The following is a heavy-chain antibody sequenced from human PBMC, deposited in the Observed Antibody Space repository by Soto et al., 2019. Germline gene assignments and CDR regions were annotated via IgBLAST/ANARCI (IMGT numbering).Heavy chain of an antibody. V-gene: IGHV4-39*01. Sequence: QLQLQESGPGLVKPSETLSLTCIVSGGSITRNNHYWGWIRQSPGKGLEWIGSILYSGSTNYNPSLKTRVTLSVESSKNPSSPKSSSVTAADTALYYCARLGSSGWYQGSYFDYWGQGTLVTVSS. CDR1: GGSITRNNHY. CDR3: ARLGSSGWYQGSYFDY. CDR2: ILYSGST. D-gene: IGHD6-19*01. J-gene: IGHJ4*02.